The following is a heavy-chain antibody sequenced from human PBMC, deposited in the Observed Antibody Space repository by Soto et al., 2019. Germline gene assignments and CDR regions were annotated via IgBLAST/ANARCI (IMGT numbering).Heavy chain of an antibody. D-gene: IGHD3-22*01. J-gene: IGHJ4*02. CDR3: AKDRGSWYYYDSSVSDY. CDR1: GFTFSRYA. Sequence: GGSLRHSCAGSGFTFSRYAMSWGRQAPGKGLEWVSAISGSGGSTYYADSGKGRFTISRDNSKNTLYLQMNSLRAEDTAVYYCAKDRGSWYYYDSSVSDYWGQGSLDTGSS. CDR2: ISGSGGST. V-gene: IGHV3-23*01.